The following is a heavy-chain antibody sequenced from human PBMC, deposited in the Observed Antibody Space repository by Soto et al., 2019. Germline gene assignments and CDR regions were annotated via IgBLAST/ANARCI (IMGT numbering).Heavy chain of an antibody. D-gene: IGHD3-3*01. CDR3: ARGHYDFPQYMDV. CDR1: GGTFSSYA. J-gene: IGHJ6*03. Sequence: GASVKVSCKASGGTFSSYAISWVRQAPGQGLEWMGGIIPIFGTANYAQKFQGRVTITADESTSTAYMEPSSLRSEDTAVYYCARGHYDFPQYMDVWGQGTTVTVSS. CDR2: IIPIFGTA. V-gene: IGHV1-69*13.